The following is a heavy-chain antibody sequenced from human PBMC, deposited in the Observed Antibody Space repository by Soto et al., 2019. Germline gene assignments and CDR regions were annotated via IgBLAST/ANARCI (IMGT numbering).Heavy chain of an antibody. CDR1: GFTFSSYW. D-gene: IGHD6-19*01. CDR3: ARRRGSSGWKTNFDH. Sequence: EVQLVESGGGLVQPGGSLRLSCAASGFTFSSYWMHWVRQAPGKGLVWVSRIYSDGSSTNYADSVKGRFTISRDNAKNTLYLQMNSLRAEDTAVYYCARRRGSSGWKTNFDHWCQGTLVTVSS. CDR2: IYSDGSST. J-gene: IGHJ4*02. V-gene: IGHV3-74*01.